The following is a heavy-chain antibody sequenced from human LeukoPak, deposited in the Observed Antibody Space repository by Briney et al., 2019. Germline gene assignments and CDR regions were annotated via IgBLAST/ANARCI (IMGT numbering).Heavy chain of an antibody. J-gene: IGHJ4*02. Sequence: SETLSLTCTVSGGSISSYYWSWIRQPPGKGLEWIGYIYYSGSTNYNPSLKSRVTISVDRSKNQFSLKLSSVTAADTAVYYCARDSGSTSGPSRNKYFDYWGQGTLVTVSS. CDR2: IYYSGST. CDR1: GGSISSYY. V-gene: IGHV4-59*12. D-gene: IGHD3-10*01. CDR3: ARDSGSTSGPSRNKYFDY.